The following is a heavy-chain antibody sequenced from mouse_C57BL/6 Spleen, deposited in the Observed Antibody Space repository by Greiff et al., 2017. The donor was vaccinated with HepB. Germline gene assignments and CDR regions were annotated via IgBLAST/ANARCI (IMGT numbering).Heavy chain of an antibody. V-gene: IGHV5-15*01. J-gene: IGHJ3*01. CDR1: GFTFSDYG. Sequence: EVHLVESGGGLVQPGGSLKLSCAASGFTFSDYGMAWVRQAPRKGPEWVAFISNLAYSIYYADTVTGRFTISRENAKNTLYLEMSSLRSEDTAMYYCARQGDGAWFAYWGQGTLVTVSA. CDR3: ARQGDGAWFAY. D-gene: IGHD1-2*01. CDR2: ISNLAYSI.